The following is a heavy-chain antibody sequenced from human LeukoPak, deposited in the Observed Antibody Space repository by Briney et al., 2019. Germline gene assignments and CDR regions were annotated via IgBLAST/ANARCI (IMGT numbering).Heavy chain of an antibody. CDR2: ISGSSSTI. J-gene: IGHJ4*02. Sequence: PGGSLRLSCAASGFTFTTYSMNWVRQAPGKVLEWVSYISGSSSTIYYADSVKGRFTISRDNAKNSLYLQMNSLRAEDTAVYYFAMDYNRTPEGFDYWGQGTLVTVSS. CDR1: GFTFTTYS. D-gene: IGHD4-11*01. CDR3: AMDYNRTPEGFDY. V-gene: IGHV3-48*01.